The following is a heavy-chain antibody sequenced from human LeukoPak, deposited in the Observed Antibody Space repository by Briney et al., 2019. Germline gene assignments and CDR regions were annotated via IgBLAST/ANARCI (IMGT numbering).Heavy chain of an antibody. CDR3: ARGPDSSGYYIKY. Sequence: PSETLSLTCTVSGYSISSGYYWDWIRQPPGKGLEWIGSIYHSGSTYYNPSLKSRVTISVDTSKNQFSLKLSSVTAADTAVYYCARGPDSSGYYIKYWGQGTLVTVSS. D-gene: IGHD3-22*01. J-gene: IGHJ4*02. CDR2: IYHSGST. V-gene: IGHV4-38-2*02. CDR1: GYSISSGYY.